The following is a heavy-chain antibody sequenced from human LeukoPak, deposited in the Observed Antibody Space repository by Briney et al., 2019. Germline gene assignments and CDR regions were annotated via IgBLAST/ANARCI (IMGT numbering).Heavy chain of an antibody. V-gene: IGHV3-21*01. CDR1: VFTFSTYA. J-gene: IGHJ4*02. CDR2: ISSSSNYI. CDR3: AREGRLRSFDY. Sequence: PGGSLRLFCAASVFTFSTYAMNWVRQAPGKGLEWVSSISSSSNYIYYADSVKGRFTISRDNAKNSVFLQMNSLRAEDTAVYYCAREGRLRSFDYWGQGTLVTVSS. D-gene: IGHD6-25*01.